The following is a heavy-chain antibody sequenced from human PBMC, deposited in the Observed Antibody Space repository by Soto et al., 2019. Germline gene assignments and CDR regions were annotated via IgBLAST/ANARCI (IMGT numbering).Heavy chain of an antibody. Sequence: SLTCAVYGGSFSGYYWSWIRQPPGKGLEWIGEINHSGSTNYNPSLKSRVTISVDTSKNQFSLKLSSVTAADTAVYYCARGFSPRGQLGHFDYWGQGTLVTVSS. CDR2: INHSGST. D-gene: IGHD6-6*01. CDR1: GGSFSGYY. J-gene: IGHJ4*02. V-gene: IGHV4-34*01. CDR3: ARGFSPRGQLGHFDY.